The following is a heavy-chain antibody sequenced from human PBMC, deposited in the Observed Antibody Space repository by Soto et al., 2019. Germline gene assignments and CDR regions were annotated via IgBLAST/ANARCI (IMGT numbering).Heavy chain of an antibody. Sequence: EVQLVESGGGLVKPGGSLRLSCAASGFTFSNAWMSWVRQAPGKGLEWVGRTKSKTGGGTTVYAAPVKGRFTISRDDSKTTLYLQMNSLQTEDTAVYYCTTEERYGDYLKYYYGMDAWGQGTTVTVSS. CDR3: TTEERYGDYLKYYYGMDA. V-gene: IGHV3-15*01. J-gene: IGHJ6*02. CDR2: TKSKTGGGTT. D-gene: IGHD4-17*01. CDR1: GFTFSNAW.